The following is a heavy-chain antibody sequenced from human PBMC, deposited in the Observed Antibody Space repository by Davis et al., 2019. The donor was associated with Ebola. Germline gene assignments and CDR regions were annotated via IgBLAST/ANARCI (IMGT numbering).Heavy chain of an antibody. CDR2: IYPGDSDT. Sequence: GESLKISCKGSGYSFTNIWIGWVRQMPGKGLEWMGIIYPGDSDTTYSPSFQGQVTISADRSISTAYLHWSSLKDSDTAMYYCARQRGLGLPFGAFDIWGQGTMVTVSS. CDR3: ARQRGLGLPFGAFDI. CDR1: GYSFTNIW. V-gene: IGHV5-51*01. D-gene: IGHD1-26*01. J-gene: IGHJ3*02.